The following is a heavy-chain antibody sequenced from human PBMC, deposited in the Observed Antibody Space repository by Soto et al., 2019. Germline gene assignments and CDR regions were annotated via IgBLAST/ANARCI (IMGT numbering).Heavy chain of an antibody. CDR3: ARDQRDYNWNHNGMDV. D-gene: IGHD1-20*01. CDR1: GGSIRSGDYY. Sequence: SETLSLTCTVSGGSIRSGDYYWSWIRQPPGKGLEWIGYIYYSGSTYYNPSLKSRVTISVDTSKNQFSLKLSSVTAADTAVYYCARDQRDYNWNHNGMDVWGPGTTVTVS. J-gene: IGHJ6*02. V-gene: IGHV4-30-4*01. CDR2: IYYSGST.